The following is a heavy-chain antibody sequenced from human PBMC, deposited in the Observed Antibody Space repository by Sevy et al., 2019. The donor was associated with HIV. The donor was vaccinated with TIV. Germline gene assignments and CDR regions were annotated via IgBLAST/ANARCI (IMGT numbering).Heavy chain of an antibody. CDR3: ARAVINPTNAFDI. J-gene: IGHJ3*02. CDR2: IYTSGST. Sequence: SETLSLTCTVSGGSISSGSYYWSWIRQPAGKGLEWIGRIYTSGSTNYNPSLKSRVTISVDTSKNQFSLKLSSVTAADTAVYYCARAVINPTNAFDIWGQGTMVTVSS. D-gene: IGHD3-16*02. CDR1: GGSISSGSYY. V-gene: IGHV4-61*02.